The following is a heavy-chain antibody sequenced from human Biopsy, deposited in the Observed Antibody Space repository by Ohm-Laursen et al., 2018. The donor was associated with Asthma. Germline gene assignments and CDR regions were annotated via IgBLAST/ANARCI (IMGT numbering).Heavy chain of an antibody. Sequence: SLRLSCSAPGFSFDDCAMHWVRQAPGKGLEWVSSISWNSGNIDYADSVKGRFTISRDNAKNSLYLQMQSLRPEDTASYYCAKSADYYDSTDYLDFWGRGTLVTVSS. D-gene: IGHD3-22*01. V-gene: IGHV3-9*01. CDR1: GFSFDDCA. CDR2: ISWNSGNI. J-gene: IGHJ4*01. CDR3: AKSADYYDSTDYLDF.